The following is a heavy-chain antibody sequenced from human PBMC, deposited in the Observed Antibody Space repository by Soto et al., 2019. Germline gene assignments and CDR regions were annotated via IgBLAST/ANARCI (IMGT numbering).Heavy chain of an antibody. V-gene: IGHV1-3*04. D-gene: IGHD3-16*01. CDR1: GYTFGNYP. Sequence: QVQLVQSGAEVKKPGASVRVSCKASGYTFGNYPMHWVRQAPGQRFEWMAWINTGTGKTEFSQKLQGRLTITTDRSASTVYMVLSSLRSEDTAVYYCAREGMHSQTHPWGDAFDFWGQGTTVTVSS. CDR3: AREGMHSQTHPWGDAFDF. CDR2: INTGTGKT. J-gene: IGHJ3*01.